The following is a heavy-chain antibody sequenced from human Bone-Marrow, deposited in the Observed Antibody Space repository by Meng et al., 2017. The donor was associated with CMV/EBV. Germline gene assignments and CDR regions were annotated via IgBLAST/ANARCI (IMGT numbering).Heavy chain of an antibody. CDR2: IRTKGKSYAT. J-gene: IGHJ4*02. CDR1: GFTFSSYS. CDR3: SSKATITLFGY. Sequence: GESLKISCAASGFTFSSYSMNWVRQAPGKGPEWVGRIRTKGKSYATTYAASVKGRFTNSRDDSKNMTYLKLNSLKTEDTAVYYCSSKATITLFGYWGQGTMVTVSS. V-gene: IGHV3-73*01. D-gene: IGHD4-11*01.